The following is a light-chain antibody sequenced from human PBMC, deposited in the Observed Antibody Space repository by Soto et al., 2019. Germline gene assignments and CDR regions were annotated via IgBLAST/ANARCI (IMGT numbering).Light chain of an antibody. Sequence: QSALTQPASVSGSLGQSITISCSGTSSDVGAYNYVSWYQQYPGKAPKLVIYHVTDRPSGVSNRFSGSKSGDTASLTISGLQAEDEADHYCCSYTTSNTFVFGTGTKLTVL. CDR3: CSYTTSNTFV. CDR2: HVT. CDR1: SSDVGAYNY. V-gene: IGLV2-14*01. J-gene: IGLJ1*01.